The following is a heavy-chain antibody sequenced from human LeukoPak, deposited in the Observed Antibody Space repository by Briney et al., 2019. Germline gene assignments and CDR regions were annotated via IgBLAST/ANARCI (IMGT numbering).Heavy chain of an antibody. CDR2: TRNKANSYTT. J-gene: IGHJ6*04. CDR3: ARGSYGMTSAGSENYFYPMDV. V-gene: IGHV3-72*01. Sequence: GGSLRLSCAASGFTFSDHYMEWVRQAPGRGLEWVGSTRNKANSYTTVYAASVKGRFTISTDDSTNSLYLQMNSLKTEDTAVYYCARGSYGMTSAGSENYFYPMDVWGKGTTVTVSS. D-gene: IGHD2-15*01. CDR1: GFTFSDHY.